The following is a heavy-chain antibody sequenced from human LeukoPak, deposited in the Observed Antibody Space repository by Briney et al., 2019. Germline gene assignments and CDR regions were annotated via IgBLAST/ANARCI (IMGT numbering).Heavy chain of an antibody. J-gene: IGHJ4*02. V-gene: IGHV3-21*04. Sequence: GGSLRLSCVASGFTFSTYTMNWVRQAPGKGLEWVSSISSSSSYIYYADSVKGRFTISRDNAKNSLYLQMNSLRAEDTAVYYCARRSPNFDWLSHYFDYWGQGTLVTVSS. CDR2: ISSSSSYI. CDR3: ARRSPNFDWLSHYFDY. CDR1: GFTFSTYT. D-gene: IGHD3-9*01.